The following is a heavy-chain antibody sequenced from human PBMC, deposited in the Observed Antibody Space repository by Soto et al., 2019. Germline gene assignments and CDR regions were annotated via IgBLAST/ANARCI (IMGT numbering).Heavy chain of an antibody. Sequence: PGESLKISCQGSGYSFTSYWISWVRQMPGKGLEWMGRIDPSDSYTNYSPSFQGHVTISADKSISTAYLQWSSLKASDTAMYYCARLLGDFSSTSCLNYYYYGMDVWGQGTTVTVSS. V-gene: IGHV5-10-1*01. D-gene: IGHD2-2*01. CDR2: IDPSDSYT. CDR3: ARLLGDFSSTSCLNYYYYGMDV. J-gene: IGHJ6*02. CDR1: GYSFTSYW.